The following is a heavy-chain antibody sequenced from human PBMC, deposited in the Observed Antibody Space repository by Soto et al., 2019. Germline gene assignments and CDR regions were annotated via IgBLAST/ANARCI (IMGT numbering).Heavy chain of an antibody. D-gene: IGHD2-15*01. CDR1: GFTFSSYD. Sequence: EVQLVESGGGLVQPGGSLRLSCAASGFTFSSYDMHWVRQATGKGLEWVSAIGTAGDTYYPGSVKGRFTISRENAKNSLYLQINSLRAGDTAVYYCAREYPYSSGGSCYSILDYWGQGTLVTVST. V-gene: IGHV3-13*01. CDR3: AREYPYSSGGSCYSILDY. CDR2: IGTAGDT. J-gene: IGHJ4*02.